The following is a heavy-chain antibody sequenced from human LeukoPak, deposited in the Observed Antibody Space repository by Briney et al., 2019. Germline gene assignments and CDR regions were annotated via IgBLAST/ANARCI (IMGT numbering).Heavy chain of an antibody. Sequence: SVKVSCKASGGTFSSYAIGWVRQAPGQGLEWMGRTIPILGIANYAQKFQGRVTITADKSTSTAYMELSSLRSEDTAVYYCAGRDCSGGSCYSRFYLFDYWGQGTLVTVSS. D-gene: IGHD2-15*01. CDR1: GGTFSSYA. J-gene: IGHJ4*02. CDR3: AGRDCSGGSCYSRFYLFDY. V-gene: IGHV1-69*04. CDR2: TIPILGIA.